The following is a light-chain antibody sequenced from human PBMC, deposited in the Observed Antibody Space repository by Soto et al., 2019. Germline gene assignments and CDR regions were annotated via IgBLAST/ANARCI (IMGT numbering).Light chain of an antibody. Sequence: EIVLTQSPGTLSLTPGETATLSCRASQTVDSNLLTWYQQKPGQPPRLLIYGASSRATGIPDRFSGSGSGTDFTLTISRLEPEDFAVYYCHQCGTSPQTFGQGTRVEIE. CDR1: QTVDSNL. J-gene: IGKJ1*01. CDR3: HQCGTSPQT. V-gene: IGKV3-20*01. CDR2: GAS.